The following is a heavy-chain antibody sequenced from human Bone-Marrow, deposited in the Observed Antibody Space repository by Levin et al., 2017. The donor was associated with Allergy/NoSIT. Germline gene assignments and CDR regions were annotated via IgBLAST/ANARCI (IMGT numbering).Heavy chain of an antibody. Sequence: ASGGTFSTFVINWVRQAPGQGLEWMGGIIPLFGTGAYAQKFQDRVTITADESTTTSYMELRSLRSEDTAVYYCARERSVATILGDDALDIWGQGTMVTVSS. CDR3: ARERSVATILGDDALDI. V-gene: IGHV1-69*01. CDR1: GGTFSTFV. CDR2: IIPLFGTG. D-gene: IGHD5-12*01. J-gene: IGHJ3*02.